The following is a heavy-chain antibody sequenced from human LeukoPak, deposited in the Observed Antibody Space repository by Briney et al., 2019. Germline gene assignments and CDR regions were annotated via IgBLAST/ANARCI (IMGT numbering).Heavy chain of an antibody. D-gene: IGHD3-22*01. CDR2: IISSSSYI. CDR3: ARGEQDYYDSSGYGTPGSFDI. V-gene: IGHV3-21*01. J-gene: IGHJ3*02. Sequence: GGSLRLSCAASGFTFSSYSMNWVRQAPGKGLEWVSSIISSSSYIYYADSVKGRFTISRDNAKNSLYLQMNSLRAEDTAVYYCARGEQDYYDSSGYGTPGSFDIWGQGTMVTVSS. CDR1: GFTFSSYS.